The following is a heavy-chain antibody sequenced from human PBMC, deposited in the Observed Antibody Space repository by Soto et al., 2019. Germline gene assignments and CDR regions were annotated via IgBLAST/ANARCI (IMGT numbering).Heavy chain of an antibody. CDR1: GGSISSGGYY. Sequence: QVQLQESGPGLVKPSQTLSFTCTVSGGSISSGGYYWSWIRQHPGKGLEWIGYIYYSGSTYYNLSLKSRVTISVDTSKNQFSLKLSSVTAADTAVYYCARGGIASSAPPDYWGQGTLVTVSS. J-gene: IGHJ4*02. CDR2: IYYSGST. V-gene: IGHV4-31*03. D-gene: IGHD6-13*01. CDR3: ARGGIASSAPPDY.